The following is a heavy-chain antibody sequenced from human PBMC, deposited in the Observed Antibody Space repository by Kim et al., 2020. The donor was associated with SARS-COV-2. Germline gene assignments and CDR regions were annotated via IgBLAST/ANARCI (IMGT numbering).Heavy chain of an antibody. V-gene: IGHV3-11*01. CDR2: ISSSGSTI. CDR3: ARDSAVGYSSSRWVDY. D-gene: IGHD6-13*01. CDR1: GFTFSDYY. J-gene: IGHJ4*02. Sequence: GGSLRLSCAASGFTFSDYYMSWIRQAPGKGLEWVSYISSSGSTIYYADSVKGRFTISRDNAKNSLYLQMNSLRAEDTAVYYCARDSAVGYSSSRWVDYWGQGTLVTVSS.